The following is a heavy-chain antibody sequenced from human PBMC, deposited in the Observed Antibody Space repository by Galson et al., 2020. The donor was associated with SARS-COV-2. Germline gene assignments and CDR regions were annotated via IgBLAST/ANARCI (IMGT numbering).Heavy chain of an antibody. CDR2: ISSSSSYI. V-gene: IGHV3-21*01. CDR3: ARDYGGSGYENYYYYYGMDV. D-gene: IGHD5-12*01. J-gene: IGHJ6*02. CDR1: GFTFSSYS. Sequence: TGGSLRLSCAASGFTFSSYSMNWVRQAPGKGLEWVSSISSSSSYIYYADSVKGRFTISRDNAKNSLYLQMNSLRAEDTAVYYCARDYGGSGYENYYYYYGMDVWGQGTTVTVSS.